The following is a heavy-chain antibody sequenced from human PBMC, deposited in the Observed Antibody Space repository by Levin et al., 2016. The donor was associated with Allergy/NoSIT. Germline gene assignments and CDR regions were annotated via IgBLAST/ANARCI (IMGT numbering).Heavy chain of an antibody. CDR2: ISYDGSNK. CDR3: ARDPLYGSGSYYKGYFDY. Sequence: WIRQPPGKGLEWVAVISYDGSNKYYADSVKGRFTISRDNSKNTLYLQMNSLRAEDTAVYYCARDPLYGSGSYYKGYFDYWGQGTLVTVSS. J-gene: IGHJ4*02. D-gene: IGHD3-10*01. V-gene: IGHV3-30-3*01.